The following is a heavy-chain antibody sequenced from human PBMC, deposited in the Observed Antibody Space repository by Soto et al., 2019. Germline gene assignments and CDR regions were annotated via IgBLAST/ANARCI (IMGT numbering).Heavy chain of an antibody. Sequence: QVQLVESGGGVVQPGGSLRLSCAPSGFTFNNYGMHWVRQAPGKGLEWVALIWYDGSKKYYADSVKGRFTISRDNSKNRLYLQMNSLRVEDTAVYYCATDSARYSGSYYHDYWGQGTLVTVSS. V-gene: IGHV3-33*01. CDR1: GFTFNNYG. J-gene: IGHJ4*02. D-gene: IGHD1-26*01. CDR2: IWYDGSKK. CDR3: ATDSARYSGSYYHDY.